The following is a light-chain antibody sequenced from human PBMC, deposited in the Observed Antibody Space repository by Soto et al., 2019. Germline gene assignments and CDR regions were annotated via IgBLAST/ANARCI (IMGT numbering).Light chain of an antibody. V-gene: IGLV2-11*01. CDR1: SSDVGGYDF. CDR2: DVS. Sequence: QSALTQPRSVSGSPGQSVTISCTGTSSDVGGYDFVSWYQQHPGKAPKLMISDVSKRPSGVSDRFSGSKSGNTASLTISGLQTEDEADYYCCSYAGSSTFAFGGGTKVTVL. J-gene: IGLJ2*01. CDR3: CSYAGSSTFA.